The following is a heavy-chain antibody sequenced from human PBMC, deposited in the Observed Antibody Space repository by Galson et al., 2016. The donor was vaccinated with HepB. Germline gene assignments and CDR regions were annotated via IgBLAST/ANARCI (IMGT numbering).Heavy chain of an antibody. D-gene: IGHD1-26*01. Sequence: QSGAEVKKPGESLKISCQGSGYSFAKYWIVWVRQMPGKGLEWMGIIYPGDSDPPYSPSFQGQVTISADKSISTAYLQGSSLKASDTAMYYCARQVGATHDHWGQGTLVTVSS. J-gene: IGHJ4*02. V-gene: IGHV5-51*01. CDR1: GYSFAKYW. CDR2: IYPGDSDP. CDR3: ARQVGATHDH.